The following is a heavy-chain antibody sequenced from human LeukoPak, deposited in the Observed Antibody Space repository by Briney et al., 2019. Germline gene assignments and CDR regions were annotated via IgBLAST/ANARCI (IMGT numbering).Heavy chain of an antibody. V-gene: IGHV3-23*01. J-gene: IGHJ4*02. Sequence: GGSLSLSCAASGFTFWSYAMSWLRQAPGKGLEWVSAISGSGGSTYYADSVKGRFTISRDNSKNTLYLQMNSLRAEDTAVYYCAKDPAYGSGKWGQGTLVTVSS. CDR3: AKDPAYGSGK. CDR2: ISGSGGST. CDR1: GFTFWSYA. D-gene: IGHD3-10*01.